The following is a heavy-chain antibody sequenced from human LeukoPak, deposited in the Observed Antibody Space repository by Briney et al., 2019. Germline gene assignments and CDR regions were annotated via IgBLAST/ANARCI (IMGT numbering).Heavy chain of an antibody. D-gene: IGHD6-13*01. J-gene: IGHJ6*03. CDR3: ASYSSSWYGLYYYYMDV. CDR2: IYYSGST. Sequence: GSLRLSCAASGFTFSDYYMSWIRQPPGKGLEWIGSIYYSGSTYYNPSLKSRVTISVDTSKNQFSLKLSSVTAADTAVYYCASYSSSWYGLYYYYMDVWGKGTTVTVSS. V-gene: IGHV4-38-2*01. CDR1: GFTFSDYY.